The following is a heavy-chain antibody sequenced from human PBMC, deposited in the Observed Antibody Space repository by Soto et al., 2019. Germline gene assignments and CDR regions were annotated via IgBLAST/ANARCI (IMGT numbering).Heavy chain of an antibody. Sequence: PGGSLRLSCEASGFTFDDFAMHWVRQIPGKGLEWVSGLSWNGAFVAYADSVKGRFTISRDNAKKSLYLQMNSLRPEDTALYYCAKEIGGYRRYSNSPVSSLYDYWGQGTLVTVSS. J-gene: IGHJ4*02. CDR2: LSWNGAFV. V-gene: IGHV3-9*01. CDR3: AKEIGGYRRYSNSPVSSLYDY. CDR1: GFTFDDFA. D-gene: IGHD3-22*01.